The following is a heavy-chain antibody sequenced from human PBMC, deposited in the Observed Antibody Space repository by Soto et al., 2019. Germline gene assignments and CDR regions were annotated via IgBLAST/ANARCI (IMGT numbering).Heavy chain of an antibody. J-gene: IGHJ4*02. CDR2: IRRSNSDT. CDR1: GYDLSTHW. V-gene: IGHV5-51*01. D-gene: IGHD3-16*01. Sequence: PGGALEIYRNGLGYDLSTHWIGLVRHMPGQGLQGMAIIRRSNSDTTSSPSCQGNVTISVDKSISTAHLQWSGLQASDSDKYCCARLFTDGGFWDYFDYWGPGTLVTVSS. CDR3: ARLFTDGGFWDYFDY.